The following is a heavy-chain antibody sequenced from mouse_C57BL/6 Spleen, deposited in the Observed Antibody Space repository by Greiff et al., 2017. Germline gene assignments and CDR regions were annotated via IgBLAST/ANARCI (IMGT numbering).Heavy chain of an antibody. D-gene: IGHD2-5*01. CDR1: GYTFTDYY. V-gene: IGHV1-19*01. Sequence: VQLQQSGPVLVKPGASVKMSCKASGYTFTDYYMNWVKQSHGQSLEWIGVINPYNGGTSYNQKFKGKATLTVDKSSSTAYMELNSLTSEDSAVYYCARFYSNYVKAMDYWGQGTSVTVSS. CDR3: ARFYSNYVKAMDY. J-gene: IGHJ4*01. CDR2: INPYNGGT.